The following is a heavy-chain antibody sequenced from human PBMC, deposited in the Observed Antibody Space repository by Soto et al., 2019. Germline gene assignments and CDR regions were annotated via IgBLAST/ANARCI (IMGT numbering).Heavy chain of an antibody. Sequence: EVQLVESGGGLVQPGGSLKLSCAASGFTFSGSAMHWVRQASGKGLEWVGRIRSKANSYATAYAASVKGRFTISRDDSKNTAYLQMNSLKTEDSAVYYCTSIESDYYDSSGYYRGSGAFDIWGQGTMVTVSS. CDR2: IRSKANSYAT. J-gene: IGHJ3*02. CDR3: TSIESDYYDSSGYYRGSGAFDI. CDR1: GFTFSGSA. V-gene: IGHV3-73*02. D-gene: IGHD3-22*01.